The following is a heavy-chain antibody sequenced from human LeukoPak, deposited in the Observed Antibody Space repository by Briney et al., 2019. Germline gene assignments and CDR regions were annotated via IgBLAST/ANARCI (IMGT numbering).Heavy chain of an antibody. Sequence: GGSLRLSCAASGFTFSSYWMSWVRQAPGKGLEWVSAISGSGGSTYYADSVKGRFAISRDNSKNTLYLQMNSLRADDTAVYYCARSVRLRYFDWLLDYWGQGTLVTVSS. J-gene: IGHJ4*02. CDR2: ISGSGGST. CDR1: GFTFSSYW. CDR3: ARSVRLRYFDWLLDY. D-gene: IGHD3-9*01. V-gene: IGHV3-23*01.